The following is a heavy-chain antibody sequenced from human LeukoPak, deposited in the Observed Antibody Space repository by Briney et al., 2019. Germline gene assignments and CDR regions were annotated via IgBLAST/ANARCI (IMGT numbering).Heavy chain of an antibody. CDR2: IITILGIA. CDR3: ARGYCSSTSCSKRDAFDI. CDR1: GGTFSSYA. V-gene: IGHV1-69*04. Sequence: ASVKVSCKASGGTFSSYAISWVRQAPGQGLEWMGRIITILGIANYAQKFQGRVTITADKSTSTAYMELSSLRSEDTAVYYCARGYCSSTSCSKRDAFDIWGQGTMVTVSS. D-gene: IGHD2-2*01. J-gene: IGHJ3*02.